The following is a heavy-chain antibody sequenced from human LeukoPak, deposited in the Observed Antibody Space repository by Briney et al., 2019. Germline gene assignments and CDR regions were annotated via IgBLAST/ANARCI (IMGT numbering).Heavy chain of an antibody. CDR3: ARLPAYCSSTSCYYDY. J-gene: IGHJ4*02. Sequence: PGGSLRLSCAASGFTFDDYAMHWVRQAPGKGLEWVSGISWNSGSIGYADSVKGRFTISRDNAKNSLYLQMNSLRAEDTALYYCARLPAYCSSTSCYYDYWGQGTLVTVSS. CDR1: GFTFDDYA. V-gene: IGHV3-9*01. D-gene: IGHD2-2*01. CDR2: ISWNSGSI.